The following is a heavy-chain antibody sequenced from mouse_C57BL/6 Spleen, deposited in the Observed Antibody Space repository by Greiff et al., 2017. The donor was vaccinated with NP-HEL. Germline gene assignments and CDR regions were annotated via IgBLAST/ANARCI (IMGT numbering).Heavy chain of an antibody. CDR1: GYTFTSYW. CDR2: IDPSDSYT. Sequence: QVQLKQPGAELVMPGASVKLSCKASGYTFTSYWMHWVKQRPGQGLEWIGEIDPSDSYTNYNQKFKGKSTLTVDKSSSTAYMQLSSLTSEDSAVYYCARRDGSSPWDAMDYWGQGTSVTVSS. V-gene: IGHV1-69*01. J-gene: IGHJ4*01. D-gene: IGHD1-1*01. CDR3: ARRDGSSPWDAMDY.